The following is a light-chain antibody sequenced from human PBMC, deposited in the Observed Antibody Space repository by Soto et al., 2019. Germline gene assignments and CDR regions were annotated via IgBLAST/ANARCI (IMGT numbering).Light chain of an antibody. Sequence: QSVLTQPPSASGSPGQSVTISCTGTSSDVGGYNYVSWYQQHPGKAPKLMIYEVSKRPSGVPDRFSGSKSGNTASLTVSGLQAEDEADYYCQSYDSSLSGVIFSGGTKVTVL. J-gene: IGLJ2*01. CDR2: EVS. V-gene: IGLV2-8*01. CDR1: SSDVGGYNY. CDR3: QSYDSSLSGVI.